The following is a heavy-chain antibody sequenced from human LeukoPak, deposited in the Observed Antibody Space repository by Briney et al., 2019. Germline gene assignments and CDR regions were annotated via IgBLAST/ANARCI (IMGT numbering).Heavy chain of an antibody. CDR2: INRPGIT. CDR1: GGSFSGYY. D-gene: IGHD1-26*01. J-gene: IGHJ3*02. CDR3: ARPVGANTHDALDI. Sequence: PSETLSLTCAVYGGSFSGYYWSWIRQSPGKGLEWIGEINRPGITKYNPSLESRVTISLDTSKNQFSQRLTSATAADTAVYYCARPVGANTHDALDIWGQGAMVTVSS. V-gene: IGHV4-34*01.